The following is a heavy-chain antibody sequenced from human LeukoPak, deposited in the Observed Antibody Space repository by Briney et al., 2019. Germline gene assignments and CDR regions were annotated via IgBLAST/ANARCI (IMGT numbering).Heavy chain of an antibody. V-gene: IGHV3-9*03. Sequence: PGGSLRPSCAASGVTFDDYAMHWVRQAPGKGLEWVSGISWNSGSIGYADSVKGRFTISRDNAKNSLYLQMNSLRAEDMALYYCEKGDDSSGFDAFDIWGQGKMVTVSS. CDR1: GVTFDDYA. CDR2: ISWNSGSI. D-gene: IGHD3-22*01. J-gene: IGHJ3*02. CDR3: EKGDDSSGFDAFDI.